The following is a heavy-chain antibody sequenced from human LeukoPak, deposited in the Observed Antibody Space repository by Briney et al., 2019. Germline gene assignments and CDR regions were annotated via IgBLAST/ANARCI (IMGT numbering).Heavy chain of an antibody. V-gene: IGHV4-30-4*01. Sequence: SETLSLTCTVSGGSISSGDYYWSWIRQPPGKGLEWIGYIYYSGSTYYNPSLKSRVTISVDTSKNQFSLKLSSVTAADTAVYYCARAGLTYGDFDYWGQGTLVTVSS. D-gene: IGHD4-17*01. CDR3: ARAGLTYGDFDY. J-gene: IGHJ4*02. CDR2: IYYSGST. CDR1: GGSISSGDYY.